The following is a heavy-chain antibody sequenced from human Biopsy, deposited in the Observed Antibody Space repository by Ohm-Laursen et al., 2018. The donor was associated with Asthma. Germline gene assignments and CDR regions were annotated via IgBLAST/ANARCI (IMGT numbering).Heavy chain of an antibody. J-gene: IGHJ6*02. D-gene: IGHD4-17*01. Sequence: GASVKVSCKASGYTFTSYGISWVRQAPGQGLEWMGWISAYNGNTNYAQKLQGRVTMTTDTSTSTAYMELTSLRKEDTAVYYCARGGYYGDRRHHNGLDVWGQGTTVTVSS. CDR3: ARGGYYGDRRHHNGLDV. CDR2: ISAYNGNT. V-gene: IGHV1-18*04. CDR1: GYTFTSYG.